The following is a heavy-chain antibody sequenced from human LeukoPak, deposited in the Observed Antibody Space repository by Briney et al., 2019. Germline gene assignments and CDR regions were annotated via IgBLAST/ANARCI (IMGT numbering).Heavy chain of an antibody. CDR1: GFTFSRYA. CDR3: AKYGFGEFHFDY. Sequence: GGSLRLSCAASGFTFSRYAMSWVRQARGKGLEWVSAISGSGGSTYYADSVKGRFTISRDNSKNTLYLQMNSLRAEDTAVYYCAKYGFGEFHFDYWGQGTLVTVSS. D-gene: IGHD3-10*01. J-gene: IGHJ4*02. CDR2: ISGSGGST. V-gene: IGHV3-23*01.